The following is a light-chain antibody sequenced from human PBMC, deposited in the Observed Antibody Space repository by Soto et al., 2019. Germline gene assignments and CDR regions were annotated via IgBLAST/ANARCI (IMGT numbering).Light chain of an antibody. V-gene: IGKV3-15*01. J-gene: IGKJ1*01. CDR1: QSVTSN. Sequence: IEFTQAPGTLSLSPWERATLSCRASQSVTSNLAWYQQQPGQAPRLLIYGASTRATGIPARFSGSGSGTEFTLTISSLQSEDFAVYYCQQYNNWPPWTFGQGTKVDI. CDR3: QQYNNWPPWT. CDR2: GAS.